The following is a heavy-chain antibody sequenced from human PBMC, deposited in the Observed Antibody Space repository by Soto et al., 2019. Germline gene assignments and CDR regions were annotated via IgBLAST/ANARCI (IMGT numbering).Heavy chain of an antibody. CDR2: IYYSKTT. V-gene: IGHV4-31*03. CDR3: ARSVFP. Sequence: QVQLQESGPGLVKPSQTLSLTCTVSGGSISRGGYYWSWIRQHPGKGLGWIGYIYYSKTTYYYPSLKTRFTISLATSNNQFSLQLTSVTAAATAVYYCARSVFPWGQGTLVTVSS. CDR1: GGSISRGGYY. J-gene: IGHJ5*02.